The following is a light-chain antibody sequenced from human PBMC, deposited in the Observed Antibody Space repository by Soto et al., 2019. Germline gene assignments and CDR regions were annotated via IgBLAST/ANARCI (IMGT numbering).Light chain of an antibody. V-gene: IGKV3-15*01. Sequence: EIVMTQSPATLSVSPGERATLSCRASQSFSSNLAWFQHKPGQAPRLLIYGANTRATGIPARFSGSGSGTEFTLTSSSLQPEDFEVYYCQQYNDWPMTFGQGAKVEI. J-gene: IGKJ1*01. CDR2: GAN. CDR3: QQYNDWPMT. CDR1: QSFSSN.